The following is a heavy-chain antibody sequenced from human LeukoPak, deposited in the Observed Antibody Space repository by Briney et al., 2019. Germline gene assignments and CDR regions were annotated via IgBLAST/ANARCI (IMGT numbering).Heavy chain of an antibody. J-gene: IGHJ6*03. V-gene: IGHV4-34*01. Sequence: NPSETLSLTCTVSGGSITIYYWSWIRQPPGKGLEWIGEINHSGSTNYNPSLKSRVTISVDTSKNQFSLKLSSVTAADTAVYYCARGYRMYYYYYMDVWGKGTTVTISS. CDR1: GGSITIYY. CDR3: ARGYRMYYYYYMDV. CDR2: INHSGST.